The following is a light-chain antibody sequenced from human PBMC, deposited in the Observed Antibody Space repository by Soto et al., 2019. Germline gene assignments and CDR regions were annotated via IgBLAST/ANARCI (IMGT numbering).Light chain of an antibody. CDR3: QQYGSSPRT. J-gene: IGKJ2*01. CDR2: GAS. CDR1: QSVSNRY. V-gene: IGKV3-20*01. Sequence: EIVLTQSPGTLSLSPGESATLSCRASQSVSNRYLAWYQQKPGQAPRLLIYGASSRATGIPDRFSGSGSGTDFTLTISRLEPEDFAVYYCQQYGSSPRTFGQGTKLDIK.